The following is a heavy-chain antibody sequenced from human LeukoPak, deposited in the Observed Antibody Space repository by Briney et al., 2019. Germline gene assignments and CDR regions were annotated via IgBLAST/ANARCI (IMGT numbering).Heavy chain of an antibody. CDR2: INHSGST. J-gene: IGHJ4*02. CDR1: GGSFSGYY. V-gene: IGHV4-34*01. D-gene: IGHD6-13*01. CDR3: ASSAAEYLYYFDY. Sequence: SETLSLTCAVYGGSFSGYYWSWIRQPPGKGLEWIGEINHSGSTNYTPSLTSRVTISVDTSTNQFSLKLSSVTAADTAVYYCASSAAEYLYYFDYWGQGTLVTVSS.